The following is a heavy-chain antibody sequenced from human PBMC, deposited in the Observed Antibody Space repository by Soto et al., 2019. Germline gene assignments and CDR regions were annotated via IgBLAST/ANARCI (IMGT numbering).Heavy chain of an antibody. CDR3: ARGAPGDPGGSAEYSQH. J-gene: IGHJ1*01. V-gene: IGHV6-1*01. CDR2: TYYRSKWYN. Sequence: PSQTLSLTCAISGDSVSSNSAAWNWIRQSPSRGLEWLGRTYYRSKWYNDYAVSVKSRITINPDTSKNQFSLQLNSVTPEDTAVYYCARGAPGDPGGSAEYSQHWGQGTLVTVSS. CDR1: GDSVSSNSAA. D-gene: IGHD3-16*01.